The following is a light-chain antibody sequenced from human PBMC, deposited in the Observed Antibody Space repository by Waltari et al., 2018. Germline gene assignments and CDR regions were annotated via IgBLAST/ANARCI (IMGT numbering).Light chain of an antibody. V-gene: IGKV1-39*01. Sequence: DIQMTQSPSSLSASVGDRVSITCRASQSISTHLNWYQQKPGKDPKLLIYAASNLQSGVPSRFSGRGSATDFTLPISSLQPEDFAVYYCQQSYNTPRTFGPGTKVDIK. CDR3: QQSYNTPRT. CDR1: QSISTH. J-gene: IGKJ3*01. CDR2: AAS.